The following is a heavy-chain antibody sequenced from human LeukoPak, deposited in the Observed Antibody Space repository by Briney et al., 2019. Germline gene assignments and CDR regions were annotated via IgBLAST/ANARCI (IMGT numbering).Heavy chain of an antibody. CDR1: GYTFTSYG. V-gene: IGHV1-18*01. CDR3: ARTPAWTVTTSHLDY. J-gene: IGHJ4*02. D-gene: IGHD4-17*01. CDR2: ISAYNGNT. Sequence: ASVKVSCKASGYTFTSYGISWVRQAPGQGLEWMGWISAYNGNTNYAQKLQGRVTMTTDTSTSTAYMELRSLRSDDTAAYYCARTPAWTVTTSHLDYWGQETLVTVSS.